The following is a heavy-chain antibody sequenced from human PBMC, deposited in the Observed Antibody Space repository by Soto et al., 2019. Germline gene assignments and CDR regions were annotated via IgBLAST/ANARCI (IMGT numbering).Heavy chain of an antibody. V-gene: IGHV4-59*01. CDR1: GGSIRSYY. D-gene: IGHD1-26*01. CDR3: ARVPIVGAYGGLHAFDI. Sequence: SETLSLPCTVSGGSIRSYYWSWIRQPPGKGLEWIGYIYYSGSTNYNPSLKSRVTISVDTSKNQFSLKLSSVTAADTAVYYCARVPIVGAYGGLHAFDIWGQGTMVTVSS. CDR2: IYYSGST. J-gene: IGHJ3*02.